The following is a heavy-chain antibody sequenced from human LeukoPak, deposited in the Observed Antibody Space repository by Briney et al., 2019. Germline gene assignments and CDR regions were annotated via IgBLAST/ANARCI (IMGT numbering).Heavy chain of an antibody. CDR3: AREPGIAAAGMRGFDY. CDR1: GFTFSSYS. D-gene: IGHD6-13*01. Sequence: GGSLRLSCAASGFTFSSYSMNWVRQAPGKGLEWVSYISSSSSTIYYADSVKGRFTISRDNAKNSLYLQMNSLRAEDTAVYYCAREPGIAAAGMRGFDYWGQGTLVTVSS. J-gene: IGHJ4*02. CDR2: ISSSSSTI. V-gene: IGHV3-48*01.